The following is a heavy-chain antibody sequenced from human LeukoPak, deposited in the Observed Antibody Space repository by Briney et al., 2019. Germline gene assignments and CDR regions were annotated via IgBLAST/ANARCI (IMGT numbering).Heavy chain of an antibody. CDR1: GFTFSSYA. CDR2: ISGSGGST. J-gene: IGHJ4*02. Sequence: GGSLRLSCAASGFTFSSYAMSWVRQAPGKGLEWVSAISGSGGSTYYADSVKGRFTISRDNSKNMFYLQMNSLRAEDTAVYYCARAQGVTGYCSGGSCYSKSEHWGQGTLVTVSS. D-gene: IGHD2-15*01. V-gene: IGHV3-23*01. CDR3: ARAQGVTGYCSGGSCYSKSEH.